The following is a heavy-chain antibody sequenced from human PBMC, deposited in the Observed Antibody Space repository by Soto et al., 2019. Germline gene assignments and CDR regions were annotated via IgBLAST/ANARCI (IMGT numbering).Heavy chain of an antibody. CDR1: GYTFTSYG. CDR2: ISAYNGNT. Sequence: ASVKVSCKASGYTFTSYGISWVRQAPGQGLEWMGWISAYNGNTNYAQKLQGRVTMTTDTSTSTAYMELRSLRSDDTAVYYCARGSVPYYYDSSISPLDYWGQGTRGTVSP. V-gene: IGHV1-18*04. CDR3: ARGSVPYYYDSSISPLDY. J-gene: IGHJ4*02. D-gene: IGHD3-22*01.